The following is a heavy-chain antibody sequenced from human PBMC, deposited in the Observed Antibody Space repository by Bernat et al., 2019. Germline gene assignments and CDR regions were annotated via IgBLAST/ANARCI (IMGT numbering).Heavy chain of an antibody. D-gene: IGHD2-2*01. V-gene: IGHV5-51*01. J-gene: IGHJ3*02. CDR2: IYPGDSDT. CDR1: GYSFTSYW. Sequence: EVQLVQSGAEVKKPGESLKISCKGSGYSFTSYWIGWMRQMPGKGLEWMGIIYPGDSDTRYSPSFQGQVTISADKSISTAYLQWSSLKASDTAMYYCARRVYSSTSYDAFDIWGQGTMVTVSS. CDR3: ARRVYSSTSYDAFDI.